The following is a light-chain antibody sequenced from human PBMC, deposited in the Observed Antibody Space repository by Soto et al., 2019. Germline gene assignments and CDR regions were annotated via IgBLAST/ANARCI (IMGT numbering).Light chain of an antibody. J-gene: IGKJ1*01. CDR3: PQLYRSPWT. Sequence: DIQMTQSPSTLSASVGDRVTITCRASQSVDTCLAWYQQKPGKAPHLLIYKASSLETGVPSRFSSSGSVTAFTFTFVSQHPDDTPTYYRPQLYRSPWTFGQGTKVEIQ. V-gene: IGKV1-5*03. CDR2: KAS. CDR1: QSVDTC.